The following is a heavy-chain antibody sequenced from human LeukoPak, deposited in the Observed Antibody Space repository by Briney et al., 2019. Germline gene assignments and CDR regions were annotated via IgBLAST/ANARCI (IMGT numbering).Heavy chain of an antibody. CDR3: ARGDYDGEGDNYYFDY. J-gene: IGHJ4*02. V-gene: IGHV4-39*07. CDR1: GGPISCGIYY. CDR2: IWYSGCT. D-gene: IGHD3-16*01. Sequence: SETLFLTCSVSGGPISCGIYYWGWMRQPPGEGLEWIGRIWYSGCTYYNPYLKSRVSLSVDPSMNQVSLELSCVTASDTAWEYCARGDYDGEGDNYYFDYWGQGTLVTVSS.